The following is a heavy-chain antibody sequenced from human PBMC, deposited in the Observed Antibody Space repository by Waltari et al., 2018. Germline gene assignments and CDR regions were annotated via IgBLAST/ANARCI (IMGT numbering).Heavy chain of an antibody. CDR1: GGSISSSSYY. CDR3: ATQLRFLEWYRGPWFDP. J-gene: IGHJ5*02. CDR2: IYYSGST. D-gene: IGHD3-3*01. V-gene: IGHV4-39*01. Sequence: QLQLQESGPGLVKPSETLSLTCTVSGGSISSSSYYWGWIRQPPGKGLEWIGSIYYSGSTYYNPSLKSRVTISVDTSKNQFSLKLSSVTAADTAVYYCATQLRFLEWYRGPWFDPWGQGTLVTVSS.